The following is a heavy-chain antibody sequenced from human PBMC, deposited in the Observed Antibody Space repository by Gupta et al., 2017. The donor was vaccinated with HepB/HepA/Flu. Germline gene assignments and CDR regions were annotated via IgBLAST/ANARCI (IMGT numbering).Heavy chain of an antibody. Sequence: EVQLVESGGGLVQPGGSLRLSCAASGLTFSSYEMTWVGQAPGKGLEWGSYSSSSGSTIYYADSLKGRFTISRDNAKNSLYLKMNSLRAEDTAVYYCAGSLRYFDWFTFDYWGQGTLVTVSS. V-gene: IGHV3-48*03. CDR3: AGSLRYFDWFTFDY. CDR1: GLTFSSYE. J-gene: IGHJ4*02. CDR2: SSSSGSTI. D-gene: IGHD3-9*01.